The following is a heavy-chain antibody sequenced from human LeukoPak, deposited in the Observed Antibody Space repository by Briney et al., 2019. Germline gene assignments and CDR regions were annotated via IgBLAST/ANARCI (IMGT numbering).Heavy chain of an antibody. D-gene: IGHD2-15*01. CDR2: IYYSGST. V-gene: IGHV4-31*03. Sequence: SETLSLTCTVSGGSVSSGGYYWSWIRQHPGKGLEWIGYIYYSGSTYYNPSLKSRVTISVDTSKNQFSLKLSSVTAADTAVYYCARLTPSGYYYYGMDVWGQGTTVTVSS. CDR3: ARLTPSGYYYYGMDV. CDR1: GGSVSSGGYY. J-gene: IGHJ6*02.